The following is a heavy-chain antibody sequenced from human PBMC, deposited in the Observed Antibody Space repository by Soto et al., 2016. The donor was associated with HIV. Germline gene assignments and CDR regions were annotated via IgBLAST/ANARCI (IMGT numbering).Heavy chain of an antibody. CDR1: GLTFSTYG. Sequence: VQLVDSGGGVVQPGESRRLSCAASGLTFSTYGMHWARQAPGKGLEWVASIWYDERYKFYADSVKGRFFVSIDNSDNTLYLEMNSLRAEDSAMYYCSLRNXRGSTYGFDYWGQGTLVTVSS. CDR3: SLRNXRGSTYGFDY. CDR2: IWYDERYK. D-gene: IGHD5-12*01. J-gene: IGHJ4*02. V-gene: IGHV3-30*02.